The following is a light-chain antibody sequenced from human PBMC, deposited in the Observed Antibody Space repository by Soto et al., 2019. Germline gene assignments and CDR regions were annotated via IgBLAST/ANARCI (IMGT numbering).Light chain of an antibody. CDR2: GAS. CDR3: QQYRNWPLT. V-gene: IGKV3-15*01. CDR1: QSLGSS. J-gene: IGKJ4*01. Sequence: EIVMTQSPATLSVSPGERVTLSCWASQSLGSSLAWYQQRPGQPPRLLMFGASTRAADFPARFSGSGSGTDFTITSSSLPSEDSAVYYCQQYRNWPLTFGGGTKVEIK.